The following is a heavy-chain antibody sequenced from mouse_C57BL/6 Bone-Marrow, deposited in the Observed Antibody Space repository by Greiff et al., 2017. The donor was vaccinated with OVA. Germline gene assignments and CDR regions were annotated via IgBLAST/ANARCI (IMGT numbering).Heavy chain of an antibody. CDR2: IWRGGST. V-gene: IGHV2-5*01. CDR1: GFSLTSYG. J-gene: IGHJ3*01. CDR3: AKMGQLRPWFAY. Sequence: VQLVESGPGLVQPSPCLSITCTVSGFSLTSYGVHWVRQSPGKGLEWLGVIWRGGSTDYNAAFMSRLSITKDNSKRQVFFTMNSLQADDTAIYYCAKMGQLRPWFAYWGQGTLVTVSA. D-gene: IGHD3-2*02.